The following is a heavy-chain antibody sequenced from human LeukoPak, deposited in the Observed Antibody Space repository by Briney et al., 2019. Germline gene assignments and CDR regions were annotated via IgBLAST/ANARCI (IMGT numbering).Heavy chain of an antibody. D-gene: IGHD2-8*01. CDR1: GGTFSSYA. J-gene: IGHJ6*02. CDR3: ARDHYAGGHIVLMVYAIADYGMDV. Sequence: SVKVSSTASGGTFSSYAISWVRQAPGQGLEWMGRIIPILGIANYAQKFQGRVTITADKSTSTAYMELSSLRSEDTAVYYCARDHYAGGHIVLMVYAIADYGMDVWGQGTTVTVSS. CDR2: IIPILGIA. V-gene: IGHV1-69*04.